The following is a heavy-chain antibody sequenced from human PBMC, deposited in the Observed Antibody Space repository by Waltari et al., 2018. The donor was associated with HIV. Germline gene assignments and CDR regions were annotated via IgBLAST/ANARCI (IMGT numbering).Heavy chain of an antibody. CDR3: ARDLKDYDFWSPVDV. V-gene: IGHV3-7*01. D-gene: IGHD3-3*01. J-gene: IGHJ6*02. Sequence: EVQLLESGGGLVQPGGSLRLSCAASGFTFSTYWMTWVRQAPGKGLEWLANIKQDGSEKYYADSVKGRFTVSRDNNKKSLYLQMSSLRAEDTAVYYCARDLKDYDFWSPVDVWGQGTTVTVSS. CDR2: IKQDGSEK. CDR1: GFTFSTYW.